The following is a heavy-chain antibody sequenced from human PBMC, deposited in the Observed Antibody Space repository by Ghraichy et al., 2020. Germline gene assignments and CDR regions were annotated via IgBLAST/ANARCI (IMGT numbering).Heavy chain of an antibody. CDR2: IDWDDDK. V-gene: IGHV2-70*01. J-gene: IGHJ5*02. Sequence: SGPTLVKPTQTLTLTCTFSGFSLSTSGMCVSWIRQPPGKALEWLALIDWDDDKYYSTSLKTRLTISKDTSKNQVVLTMTNMDPVDTATYYCARMICYGGNSHWFDPWGQGTLVTVSS. CDR3: ARMICYGGNSHWFDP. D-gene: IGHD4-23*01. CDR1: GFSLSTSGMC.